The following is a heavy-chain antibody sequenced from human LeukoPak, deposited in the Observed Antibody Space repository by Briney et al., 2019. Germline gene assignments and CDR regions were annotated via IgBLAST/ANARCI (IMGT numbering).Heavy chain of an antibody. CDR2: IRYDGSNK. CDR1: GFTFSSYG. V-gene: IGHV3-30*02. CDR3: AKAPELYSSSDY. Sequence: PGRSLRLSCAASGFTFSSYGMHRVRQAPGKGLEWVAFIRYDGSNKYYADSVKGRFTISRDNSKNTLYLQMSSLRAEDTSVYYCAKAPELYSSSDYWGQGTLVTVSS. D-gene: IGHD6-6*01. J-gene: IGHJ4*02.